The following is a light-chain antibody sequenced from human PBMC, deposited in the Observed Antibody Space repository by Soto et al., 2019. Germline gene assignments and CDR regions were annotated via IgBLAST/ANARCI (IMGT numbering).Light chain of an antibody. V-gene: IGLV2-14*01. CDR3: TSYTSSGTLV. CDR1: SSDVGGYNY. Sequence: QSALTQPASVSGSPGQSITISCTGTSSDVGGYNYVSWYQQHPGKAPKLMIYEVSNRPSGVSNRFSGSKSGNTASLTFSGLQAEDEAYYFCTSYTSSGTLVFGTGTKLTVL. CDR2: EVS. J-gene: IGLJ1*01.